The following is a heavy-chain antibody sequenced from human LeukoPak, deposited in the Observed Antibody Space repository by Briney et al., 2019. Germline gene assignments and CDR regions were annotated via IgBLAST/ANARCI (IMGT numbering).Heavy chain of an antibody. D-gene: IGHD1-26*01. V-gene: IGHV4-34*01. CDR2: INHSGST. J-gene: IGHJ4*02. Sequence: SETLSLTCTVSGGSISNYYWSWIRQPAGKGLEWIGEINHSGSTNYNPSLKSRVTISVDTSKNQFSLKLSSVTAADTAVYYCARRSPKWELLWAFDYWGQGTLVTVSS. CDR3: ARRSPKWELLWAFDY. CDR1: GGSISNYY.